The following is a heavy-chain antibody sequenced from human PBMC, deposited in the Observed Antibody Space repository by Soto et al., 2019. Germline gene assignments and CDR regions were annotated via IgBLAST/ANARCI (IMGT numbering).Heavy chain of an antibody. CDR3: AKDDVYGDGLWLASN. J-gene: IGHJ4*02. Sequence: AGGSLRLSCAASGFSVSIYAMMWVRQPPGKGQEWVAGMIGSGSDIRYADSVKGRFTISKDNSKNTVYLQMNSLRAEDAAIYYCAKDDVYGDGLWLASNWGQGTLVTVSS. V-gene: IGHV3-23*01. D-gene: IGHD2-21*02. CDR2: MIGSGSDI. CDR1: GFSVSIYA.